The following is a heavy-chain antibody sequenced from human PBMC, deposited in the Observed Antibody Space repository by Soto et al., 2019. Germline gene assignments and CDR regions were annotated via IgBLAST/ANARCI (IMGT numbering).Heavy chain of an antibody. CDR2: IIPILGIA. D-gene: IGHD3-10*01. CDR3: ASFYNYYGSGSYDYLDY. J-gene: IGHJ4*02. Sequence: QVQLVQSGAEVKKPGSSVKVSCKASGGTFSSYTISWVRQAPGQGLEWMGRIIPILGIANYAQKFLDRVTTTADKSAGTADLELRSLRPEDTAVYSCASFYNYYGSGSYDYLDYWGQGTLVTVSS. CDR1: GGTFSSYT. V-gene: IGHV1-69*02.